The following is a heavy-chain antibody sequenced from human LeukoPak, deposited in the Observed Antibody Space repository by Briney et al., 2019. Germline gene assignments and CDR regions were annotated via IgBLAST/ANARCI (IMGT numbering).Heavy chain of an antibody. CDR1: GYSFTSYW. Sequence: GESLKISCKGSGYSFTSYWIGWVRQMPGKGLEWMGIIYPGDSDTRYSPSFQGQVTISADKSISTAYLQWSSLKASDTAMYYCARHVVYYGSGTPGGYWGQGTLVTVSS. J-gene: IGHJ4*02. D-gene: IGHD3-10*01. V-gene: IGHV5-51*01. CDR3: ARHVVYYGSGTPGGY. CDR2: IYPGDSDT.